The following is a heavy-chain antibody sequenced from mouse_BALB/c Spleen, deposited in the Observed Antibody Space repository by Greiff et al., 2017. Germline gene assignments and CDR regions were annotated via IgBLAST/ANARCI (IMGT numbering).Heavy chain of an antibody. V-gene: IGHV3-2*02. Sequence: EVQLQQSGPGLVKPSQSLSLTCTVTGYSITSDYAWNWIRQFPGNKLEWMGYISYSGSTSYNPSLKSRISITRDTSTNQFFLQLNSVTTEDTATYYCARRENFFFDYWGQGTTLTVSS. CDR3: ARRENFFFDY. CDR1: GYSITSDYA. CDR2: ISYSGST. J-gene: IGHJ2*01.